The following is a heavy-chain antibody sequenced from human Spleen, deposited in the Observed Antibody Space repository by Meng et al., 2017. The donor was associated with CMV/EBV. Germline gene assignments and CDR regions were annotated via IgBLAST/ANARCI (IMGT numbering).Heavy chain of an antibody. V-gene: IGHV4-4*02. J-gene: IGHJ6*02. D-gene: IGHD4-11*01. Sequence: SETLSLTCAVSGGSFSIDYWWSWVRQTPGKGLQWLGELHHSGTTTYNPSLNSRVTFSLDKSKNEFSLKLTSVTVADAAVYYCARGFYDYSHYPRGYYAMDVWGQGTTVTVSS. CDR3: ARGFYDYSHYPRGYYAMDV. CDR2: LHHSGTT. CDR1: GGSFSIDYW.